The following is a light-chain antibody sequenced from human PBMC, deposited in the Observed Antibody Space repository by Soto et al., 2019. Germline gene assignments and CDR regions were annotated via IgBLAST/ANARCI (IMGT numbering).Light chain of an antibody. Sequence: QSALTQPASVSGSPGQSITISCTGTSSDIGSDKLVSWYQQHPGRAPKIIIYEAFKRPSGVSNRFSGSRSGNTASLTISGLRGEDEADYYCCSYAGSTTWLFGGGTQLTVL. J-gene: IGLJ3*02. CDR1: SSDIGSDKL. CDR2: EAF. V-gene: IGLV2-23*01. CDR3: CSYAGSTTWL.